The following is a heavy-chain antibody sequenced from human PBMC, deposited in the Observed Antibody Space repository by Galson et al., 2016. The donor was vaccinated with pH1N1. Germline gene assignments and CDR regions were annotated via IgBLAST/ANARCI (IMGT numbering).Heavy chain of an antibody. Sequence: SLRLSCAASGFTFSAYEMHWVRQVAGKGLEWVSAVAVAGNTFYADSVRGRFTTSRDNAQNSFYLQMNSLRAEDTAIYYCARDSSLWSAEWELFDYWGQGTLVTVSS. V-gene: IGHV3-13*01. CDR1: GFTFSAYE. D-gene: IGHD1-26*01. CDR2: VAVAGNT. J-gene: IGHJ4*02. CDR3: ARDSSLWSAEWELFDY.